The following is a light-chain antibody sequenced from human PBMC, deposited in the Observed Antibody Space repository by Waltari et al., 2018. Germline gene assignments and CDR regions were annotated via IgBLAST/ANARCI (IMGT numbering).Light chain of an antibody. CDR3: CSYAGSRTDWV. CDR2: EGS. Sequence: QSALTQPASVSGSPGQSITISCPGTSSDVGSYNLVSWYQQHPGKAPKLMIYEGSKRPSGVSNRFSGSKSGNTASLTISGLQAEDEADYYCCSYAGSRTDWVFGGGTKLTVL. CDR1: SSDVGSYNL. V-gene: IGLV2-23*01. J-gene: IGLJ3*02.